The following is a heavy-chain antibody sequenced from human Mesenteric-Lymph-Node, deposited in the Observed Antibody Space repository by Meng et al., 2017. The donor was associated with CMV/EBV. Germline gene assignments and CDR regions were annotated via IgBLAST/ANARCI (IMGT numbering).Heavy chain of an antibody. J-gene: IGHJ4*02. Sequence: SCKASGYTFTGYYMHWVRQAPGKGLEWVAAVSFDGTNEDYADSVKGRFTISRDNSKEMLYLQMHSLRPEDTAVYYCARGSSRITMKVAVYWGQGTLVTVSS. D-gene: IGHD3-22*01. V-gene: IGHV3-30-3*01. CDR1: GYTFTGYY. CDR2: VSFDGTNE. CDR3: ARGSSRITMKVAVY.